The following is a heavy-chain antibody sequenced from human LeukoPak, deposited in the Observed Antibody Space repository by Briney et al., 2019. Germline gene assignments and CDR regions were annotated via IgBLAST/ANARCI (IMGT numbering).Heavy chain of an antibody. CDR1: GGSISSYY. V-gene: IGHV4-59*08. CDR3: ARGPYSYDSSGAFDI. J-gene: IGHJ3*02. D-gene: IGHD3-22*01. Sequence: SETLPLTCTVSGGSISSYYWSWIRQPPGKGLEWIGYIYYSGRTNYNPSLKSPVTISEDTSKTQFWLKLSSVTAADTAVYFCARGPYSYDSSGAFDIWGQGTMVTVSS. CDR2: IYYSGRT.